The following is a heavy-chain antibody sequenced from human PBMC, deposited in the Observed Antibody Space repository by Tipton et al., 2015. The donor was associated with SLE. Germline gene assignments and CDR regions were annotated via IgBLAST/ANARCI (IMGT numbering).Heavy chain of an antibody. CDR1: GGSISSGRYY. D-gene: IGHD3-9*01. CDR2: IYTSGST. J-gene: IGHJ4*02. CDR3: VRDKRYFDSPVKY. Sequence: TLSLTCTVSGGSISSGRYYWSWIRQPAGKGLEWIGRIYTSGSTNYNPSLKSRVTISEDTPKNQFSLKLTSVTAADTAVYYCVRDKRYFDSPVKYWGQGIPVTVSS. V-gene: IGHV4-61*02.